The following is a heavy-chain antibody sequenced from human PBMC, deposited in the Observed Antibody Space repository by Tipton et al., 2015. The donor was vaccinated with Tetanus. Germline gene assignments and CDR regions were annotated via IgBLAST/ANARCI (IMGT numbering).Heavy chain of an antibody. V-gene: IGHV4-61*01. Sequence: TLSLTCTVSGGSISSPSSYWNWIRQPPGKGLEWIGYVYYNGNTHYNPALKSRVTISVDTSKNQFSLKLSSVTAADTAIYYCAREVPAAGHFDSWGQGTLVTVSS. CDR1: GGSISSPSSY. CDR3: AREVPAAGHFDS. CDR2: VYYNGNT. D-gene: IGHD2-2*01. J-gene: IGHJ4*02.